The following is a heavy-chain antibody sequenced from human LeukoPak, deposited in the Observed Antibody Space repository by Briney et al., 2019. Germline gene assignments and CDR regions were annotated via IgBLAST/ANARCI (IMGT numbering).Heavy chain of an antibody. D-gene: IGHD2-15*01. V-gene: IGHV1-69*06. CDR2: IIPIFGTA. CDR3: ARMYCSGGSCYSAFDI. J-gene: IGHJ3*02. Sequence: SVKVSCKASGGTFSSYAISWVRQAPGQGLEWMGGIIPIFGTANYAQKFQGRVTITADKSTSTAYMELSSLRSEDTAVYYCARMYCSGGSCYSAFDIWGQGTMVTVSS. CDR1: GGTFSSYA.